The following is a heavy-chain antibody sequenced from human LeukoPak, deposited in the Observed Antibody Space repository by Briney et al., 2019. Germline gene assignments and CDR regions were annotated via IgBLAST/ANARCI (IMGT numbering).Heavy chain of an antibody. J-gene: IGHJ4*02. V-gene: IGHV3-21*01. D-gene: IGHD3-22*01. CDR2: ISSSSSYI. CDR1: GFTFSSYS. CDR3: ARDSDSSGYFFKYYFDY. Sequence: GGSLRLSCAASGFTFSSYSMNWVRQAPGKGLEWVSSISSSSSYIYYADSVKGRFTISRGNAKNSLYLQMNSLRAEDTAVYYCARDSDSSGYFFKYYFDYWGQGTLVTVSS.